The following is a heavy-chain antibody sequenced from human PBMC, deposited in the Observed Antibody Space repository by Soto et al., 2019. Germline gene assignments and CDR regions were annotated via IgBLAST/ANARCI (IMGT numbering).Heavy chain of an antibody. CDR2: IIPAFRKA. CDR3: ARDRGIAAAGSGGNWLDP. V-gene: IGHV1-69*01. CDR1: GGTFGSYG. J-gene: IGHJ5*02. D-gene: IGHD6-13*01. Sequence: QVQLVQSGAEVKKPGSSVKVSCKASGGTFGSYGISWVRQAPGQGLEWMGGIIPAFRKANYAQKFQGRVTITADESTSTAYMELSSLRSEDTAVYYCARDRGIAAAGSGGNWLDPWGQGTLVTVSS.